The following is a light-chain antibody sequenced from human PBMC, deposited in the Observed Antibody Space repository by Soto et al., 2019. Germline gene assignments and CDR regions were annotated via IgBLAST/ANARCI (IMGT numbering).Light chain of an antibody. CDR2: AAS. Sequence: IQTTQSPPALAASVGARGTITCRTIGNIAKDLTWYHQKRGEAPKILIVAASNLQSGVTTRFSGSGFGTEFTLTIDNVQPEDFATYSCHQNYIGPPWTFDQGPKVEMK. CDR1: GNIAKD. CDR3: HQNYIGPPWT. J-gene: IGKJ1*01. V-gene: IGKV1-39*01.